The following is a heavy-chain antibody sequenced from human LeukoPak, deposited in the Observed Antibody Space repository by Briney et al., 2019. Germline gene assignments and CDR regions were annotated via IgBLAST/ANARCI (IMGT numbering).Heavy chain of an antibody. Sequence: PGRSLRLSCAASGFTFSSYGMHWVRQAPGKGLEWVAVIWYDGSNKYYADSVKGRFTISRDNSKNTLYLQMNSLRVEDTAVYYCARCPNTENFDYWGQGTLVTVSS. J-gene: IGHJ4*02. CDR3: ARCPNTENFDY. CDR2: IWYDGSNK. D-gene: IGHD2/OR15-2a*01. CDR1: GFTFSSYG. V-gene: IGHV3-33*01.